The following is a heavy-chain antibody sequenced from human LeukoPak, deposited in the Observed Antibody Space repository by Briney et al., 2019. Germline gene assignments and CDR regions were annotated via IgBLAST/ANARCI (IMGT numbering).Heavy chain of an antibody. CDR2: IYYSGST. D-gene: IGHD6-13*01. CDR3: ATGRIAAAGTDY. CDR1: GGSISSGDYY. J-gene: IGHJ4*02. V-gene: IGHV4-30-4*08. Sequence: PSETLSLTCTVSGGSISSGDYYWSWIRQPPGKGLEWIGYIYYSGSTYYNPSLKSRVTISVDTSKNQFSLKLSSVTAADTAVYYCATGRIAAAGTDYWGQGTLVTVSS.